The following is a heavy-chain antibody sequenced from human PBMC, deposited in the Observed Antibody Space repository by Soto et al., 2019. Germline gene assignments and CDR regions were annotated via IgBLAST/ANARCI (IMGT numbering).Heavy chain of an antibody. D-gene: IGHD6-13*01. V-gene: IGHV4-30-2*01. CDR2: IYHSGST. J-gene: IGHJ5*02. CDR3: AAGAAATPHWFDP. CDR1: GGSISSGGYS. Sequence: PSETLSLTCAVSGGSISSGGYSWSWIRQPPGKGLEWIGYIYHSGSTYYNPSLKSRVTISVDRSKNQFSLKLSSVTAADTAVYYCAAGAAATPHWFDPWGQGTLVTVSS.